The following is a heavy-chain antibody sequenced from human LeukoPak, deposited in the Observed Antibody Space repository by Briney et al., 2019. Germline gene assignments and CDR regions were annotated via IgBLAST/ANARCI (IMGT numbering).Heavy chain of an antibody. CDR1: GYTFTSYY. CDR2: IIPILGIA. V-gene: IGHV1-69*04. D-gene: IGHD1-7*01. J-gene: IGHJ6*02. Sequence: ASVKVSCKASGYTFTSYYMHWVRQAPGQGLEWMGRIIPILGIANYAQKFQGRVTITADKSTSTAYMELSSLRSEDTAVYYCARDHLELPYYGMDVWGQGTTVTVSS. CDR3: ARDHLELPYYGMDV.